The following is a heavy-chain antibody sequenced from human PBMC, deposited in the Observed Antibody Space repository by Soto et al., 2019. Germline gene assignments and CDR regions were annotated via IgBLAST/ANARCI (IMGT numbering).Heavy chain of an antibody. J-gene: IGHJ6*02. V-gene: IGHV4-59*01. CDR3: ARDHPNYDFWSGRPYYYYGMDV. CDR1: GGSSSRYC. D-gene: IGHD3-3*01. CDR2: IYYSGST. Sequence: PSETRSLTWTVSGGSSSRYCWSWSRQPPGKGLEWIGYIYYSGSTNYNPSLKSRVTISVDTSKNQFSLKLSSVTAADTAVYYCARDHPNYDFWSGRPYYYYGMDVWGQGTTVTVSS.